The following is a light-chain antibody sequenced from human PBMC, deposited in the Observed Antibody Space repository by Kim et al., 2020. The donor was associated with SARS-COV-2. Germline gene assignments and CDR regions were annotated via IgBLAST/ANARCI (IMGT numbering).Light chain of an antibody. Sequence: ASVKLTCTRSSGQSSYAIARHQQQPEKGPRYLMKLNSDGSHSKGDGIPDRFSGSSSGAERYLTITSLQAEDEADYYCQAWGTGIRVFGGGTQLTVL. J-gene: IGLJ3*02. CDR3: QAWGTGIRV. V-gene: IGLV4-69*01. CDR2: LNSDGSH. CDR1: SGQSSYA.